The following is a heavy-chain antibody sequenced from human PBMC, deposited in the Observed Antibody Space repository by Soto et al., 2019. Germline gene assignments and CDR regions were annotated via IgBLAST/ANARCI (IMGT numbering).Heavy chain of an antibody. Sequence: XEWLRVNVEVSGYTCTAYFIGVVLERPGKVAQWIVNIYSGDSDVKYRPSFKGQVTISVDESIKTTYLQWSRLKASDTAVYYCARQSYTGYDCYDSVLDKWAQLTQVTFAS. D-gene: IGHD2-21*01. CDR2: IYSGDSDV. V-gene: IGHV5-51*01. J-gene: IGHJ4*02. CDR3: ARQSYTGYDCYDSVLDK. CDR1: GYTCTAYF.